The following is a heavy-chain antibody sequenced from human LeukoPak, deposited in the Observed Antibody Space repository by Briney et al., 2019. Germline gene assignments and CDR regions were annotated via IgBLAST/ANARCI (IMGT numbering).Heavy chain of an antibody. D-gene: IGHD3-16*01. CDR1: GDSVSGNTAA. J-gene: IGHJ4*02. CDR3: ASSRGTYFDY. Sequence: SQTLSLTCAISGDSVSGNTAAWNWTRQSPSRGLEWLGRTYYRSKWCIDYAVSVKYRITVNPDSSKNQFSLQLNSVTPEDTAVYYCASSRGTYFDYWGQGTLVTVSS. V-gene: IGHV6-1*01. CDR2: TYYRSKWCI.